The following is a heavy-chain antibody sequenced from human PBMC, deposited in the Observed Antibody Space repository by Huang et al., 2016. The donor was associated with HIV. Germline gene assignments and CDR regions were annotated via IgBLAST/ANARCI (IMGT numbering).Heavy chain of an antibody. CDR2: ISPGDSDT. V-gene: IGHV5-51*01. Sequence: EVQLVQSGAEVKKPGESLKISCKGSGYRFRSNWIGWVRQMPGKGLEWMGIISPGDSDTRYRPSFQGQVAISADKSSNTAYLQWSSLKASDTAMYYCARLIGSPSFYYGLDVWGQGTTVTVSS. D-gene: IGHD3-10*01. CDR1: GYRFRSNW. J-gene: IGHJ6*02. CDR3: ARLIGSPSFYYGLDV.